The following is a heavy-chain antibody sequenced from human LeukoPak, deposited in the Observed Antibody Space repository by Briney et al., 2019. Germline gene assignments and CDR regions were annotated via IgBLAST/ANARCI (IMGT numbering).Heavy chain of an antibody. CDR2: ISSSSSYM. D-gene: IGHD5-18*01. CDR1: GFTFSSYS. CDR3: ARTRIQLWSGGYYFDY. V-gene: IGHV3-21*01. Sequence: AGGSLRLSCAASGFTFSSYSMNWVRQAPGKGLEWVSSISSSSSYMYYADSVKGRVTISRDNAKNSLYLQMNSLRAEDTAVYYCARTRIQLWSGGYYFDYWGQGTLVTVSS. J-gene: IGHJ4*02.